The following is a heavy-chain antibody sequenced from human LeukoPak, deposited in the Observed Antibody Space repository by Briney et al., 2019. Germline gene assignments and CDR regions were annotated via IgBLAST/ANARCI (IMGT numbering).Heavy chain of an antibody. D-gene: IGHD3-22*01. CDR2: IKRDGSEK. Sequence: GGSLRLSCAASGFTFSSYWMCWVRQAPGKGLEWVANIKRDGSEKYYVDSVKGRFTISRDNAKNSLYLQMNSLRAEDTAVYSCATDDNSGSDYWGQGTLVTVSS. J-gene: IGHJ4*02. V-gene: IGHV3-7*01. CDR3: ATDDNSGSDY. CDR1: GFTFSSYW.